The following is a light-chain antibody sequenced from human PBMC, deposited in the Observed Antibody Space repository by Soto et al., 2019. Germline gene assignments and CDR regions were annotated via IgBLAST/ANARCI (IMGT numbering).Light chain of an antibody. J-gene: IGKJ1*01. CDR2: AAS. CDR3: QQYNHYWT. Sequence: AIGVTPSPSSLSASTGDRVTITFRASQGISSYLAWYQQKPGKAPKLLIYAASTLQSGVPSRFSGSGSGTEFSLTISSLQPDDFATYYCQQYNHYWTFGQGTKVDIK. CDR1: QGISSY. V-gene: IGKV1-8*01.